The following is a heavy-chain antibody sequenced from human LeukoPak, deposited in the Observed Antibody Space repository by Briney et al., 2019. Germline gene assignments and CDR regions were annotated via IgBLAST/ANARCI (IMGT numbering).Heavy chain of an antibody. V-gene: IGHV3-53*01. Sequence: PGGSLRPSCAASGFTVSSNYMSWVRQAPGKGPEWVSVIYSGGSTYYADSVRGRFTISRDNSKNTVYLQMNSLRADDTAMYYCARDVAWWGQGTLVTVSS. J-gene: IGHJ4*02. CDR3: ARDVAW. CDR1: GFTVSSNY. CDR2: IYSGGST.